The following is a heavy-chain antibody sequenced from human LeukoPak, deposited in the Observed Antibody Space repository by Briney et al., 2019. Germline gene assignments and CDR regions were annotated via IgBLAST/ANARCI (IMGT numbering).Heavy chain of an antibody. CDR1: GGSISSYY. V-gene: IGHV4-59*08. Sequence: SETLSLTCTVSGGSISSYYWSWIRQPPGKGLEWIGYIYYSGSTNYNPSLKSRVTISVDTSKNQFSLKLSSVTAADTAVYYCARARAAVWYFDLWGRGTLVTVSS. D-gene: IGHD6-13*01. CDR2: IYYSGST. CDR3: ARARAAVWYFDL. J-gene: IGHJ2*01.